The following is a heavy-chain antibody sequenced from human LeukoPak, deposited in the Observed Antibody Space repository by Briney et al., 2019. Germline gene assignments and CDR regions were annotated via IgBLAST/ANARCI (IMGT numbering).Heavy chain of an antibody. CDR2: IYHSGST. V-gene: IGHV4-4*02. Sequence: SGTLSLTCAASGGSISSSNWWSWVRQPPGKGLEWIGEIYHSGSTNYNPSLKSRVTISVDKSKNQFSLKLSSVTAADTAVYYCARDEAPGYSSSWVKWFDPWGQGTLVTVSS. J-gene: IGHJ5*02. D-gene: IGHD6-13*01. CDR1: GGSISSSNW. CDR3: ARDEAPGYSSSWVKWFDP.